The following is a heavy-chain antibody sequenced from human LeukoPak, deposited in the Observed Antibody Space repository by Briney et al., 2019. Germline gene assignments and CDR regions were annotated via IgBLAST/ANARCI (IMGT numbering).Heavy chain of an antibody. CDR1: GFTFSSYA. V-gene: IGHV3-30-3*01. D-gene: IGHD5-24*01. J-gene: IGHJ4*02. CDR3: ARDGDEMATIWYFDY. Sequence: PGRSLRLSCAASGFTFSSYAMHWVRQAPGKGLEWVAVISYDGSNKYYADSVKGRFTTSRDNSKNTLYLQMNSLRAEDTAVYYCARDGDEMATIWYFDYWGQGTLVTVSS. CDR2: ISYDGSNK.